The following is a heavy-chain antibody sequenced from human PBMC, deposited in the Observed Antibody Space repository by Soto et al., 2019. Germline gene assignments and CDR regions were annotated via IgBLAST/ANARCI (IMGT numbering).Heavy chain of an antibody. CDR1: GGSSSSSSYY. Sequence: PSETLSLTCTVSGGSSSSSSYYWGWIREPTGKGLEWIGSIYYSGSTYYNPSLKSRVTISVDTSKNQFSLKLSSVTAADTAVYYCARGYGDYSPYIGYYYGLDVWGQGTTVTVSS. V-gene: IGHV4-39*07. J-gene: IGHJ6*02. CDR3: ARGYGDYSPYIGYYYGLDV. CDR2: IYYSGST. D-gene: IGHD4-17*01.